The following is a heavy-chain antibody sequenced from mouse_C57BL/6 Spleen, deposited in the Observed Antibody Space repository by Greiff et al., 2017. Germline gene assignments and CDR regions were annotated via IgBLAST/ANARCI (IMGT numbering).Heavy chain of an antibody. V-gene: IGHV14-4*01. D-gene: IGHD2-3*01. CDR2: IDPENGDT. CDR3: TTGDGYY. J-gene: IGHJ2*01. CDR1: GFNIKDDY. Sequence: EVQLQQSGAELVRPGASVKLSCTASGFNIKDDYMHWVKQRPEQGLEWIGWIDPENGDTEYASKFQGKATITADTSSNTAYLQLSSLTSEDTAVYYCTTGDGYYVGQGTTLTVSS.